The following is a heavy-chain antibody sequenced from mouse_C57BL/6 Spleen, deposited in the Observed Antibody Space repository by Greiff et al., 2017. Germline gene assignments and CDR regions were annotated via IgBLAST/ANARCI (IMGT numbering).Heavy chain of an antibody. Sequence: EVKLVESEGGLVQPGSSMKLSCTASGFTFSDYYMAWVRQVPEKGLEWVANINYDGSSTYYLDSLKSRFIISRDNAKNILYLQMSSLKSEDTATYYGARCIYYYGSKYFDVWGTGTTVTVSS. V-gene: IGHV5-16*01. D-gene: IGHD1-1*01. J-gene: IGHJ1*03. CDR1: GFTFSDYY. CDR2: INYDGSST. CDR3: ARCIYYYGSKYFDV.